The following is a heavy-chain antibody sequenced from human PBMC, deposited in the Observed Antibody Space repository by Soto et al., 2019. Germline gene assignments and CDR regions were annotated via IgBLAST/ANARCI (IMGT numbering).Heavy chain of an antibody. CDR1: GYTFTSYG. CDR3: ARGCDILTGYYWVGYFDC. Sequence: QVQLVPSGAEVKKPGAAVKVSCKASGYTFTSYGISWVRQAPGQGLEWMGWISAYNGNTNYAQKLQGRVTMTTDTSTSRAYMELRSLRSDDTGVYCCARGCDILTGYYWVGYFDCWGQGTLVPLSS. D-gene: IGHD3-9*01. CDR2: ISAYNGNT. V-gene: IGHV1-18*01. J-gene: IGHJ4*02.